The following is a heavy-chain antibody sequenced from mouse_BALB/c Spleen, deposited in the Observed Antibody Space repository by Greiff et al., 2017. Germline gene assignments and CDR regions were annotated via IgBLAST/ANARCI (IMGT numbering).Heavy chain of an antibody. CDR1: GFTFTDYY. J-gene: IGHJ4*01. Sequence: EVKLMESGGGLVQPGGSLRLSCATSGFTFTDYYMSWVRQPPGKALEWLGFIRNKANGYTTEYSASVKGRFTISRDNSQSILYLQMNTLRAEDSATYYCARDNGYDFFYAMDYWGQGTSVTVSS. D-gene: IGHD2-2*01. CDR2: IRNKANGYTT. CDR3: ARDNGYDFFYAMDY. V-gene: IGHV7-3*02.